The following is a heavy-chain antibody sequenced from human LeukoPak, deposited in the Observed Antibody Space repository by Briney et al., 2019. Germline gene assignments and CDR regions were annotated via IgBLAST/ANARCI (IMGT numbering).Heavy chain of an antibody. D-gene: IGHD3-9*01. J-gene: IGHJ4*02. CDR1: GGTFSSYA. Sequence: ASVKVSCKASGGTFSSYAISWVRQAPGQGLEWMGGIIPIFGTANYAQKFQGRVTITADESTSTAYMELSSLRSDDTAVYYCARWNYDILTGYPIGGPDYWGQGTLVTVSS. CDR2: IIPIFGTA. V-gene: IGHV1-69*13. CDR3: ARWNYDILTGYPIGGPDY.